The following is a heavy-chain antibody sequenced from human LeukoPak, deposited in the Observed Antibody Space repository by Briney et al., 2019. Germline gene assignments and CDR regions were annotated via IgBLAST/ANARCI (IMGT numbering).Heavy chain of an antibody. CDR2: INHSGGA. CDR3: ASLADFSVHS. CDR1: GGYFSDYY. V-gene: IGHV4-34*01. J-gene: IGHJ4*02. D-gene: IGHD2-2*01. Sequence: SETLSLTCAVYGGYFSDYYWTWIRQPPGKGLEWIGGINHSGGATYNPSLKSRVTMSVDSSMKRFSLKLTSVTAADTAVYFCASLADFSVHSWGQGTLVTASS.